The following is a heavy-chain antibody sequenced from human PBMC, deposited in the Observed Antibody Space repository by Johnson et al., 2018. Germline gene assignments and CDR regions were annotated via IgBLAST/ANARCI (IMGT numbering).Heavy chain of an antibody. CDR2: IYPGDSDT. D-gene: IGHD1-26*01. J-gene: IGHJ1*01. CDR1: GYTFTTYW. V-gene: IGHV5-51*01. CDR3: AKVRGYSGSYRDKFQH. Sequence: VQLVESGAEVKKPGESLKISCKGSGYTFTTYWIAWVRQMPGKGLEWMGIIYPGDSDTRYSPSFQGQVTISADKSINTVYMELSSLRSEDTAVYYCAKVRGYSGSYRDKFQHWGQGTLVTVSS.